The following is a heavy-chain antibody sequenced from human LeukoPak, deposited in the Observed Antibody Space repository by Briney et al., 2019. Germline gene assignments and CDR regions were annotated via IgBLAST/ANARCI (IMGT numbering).Heavy chain of an antibody. D-gene: IGHD3-16*02. CDR1: GFTFSNNW. Sequence: GGSLRLSCAASGFTFSNNWMSRVRQAPGKGLEWVANIKQDGSDKYYLDSVKGRFTISRDNAKNSLYLQMNSLRAEDKAVYYCARDHHHRLWDDYYYYMDVWGKGTTVTISS. CDR3: ARDHHHRLWDDYYYYMDV. CDR2: IKQDGSDK. J-gene: IGHJ6*03. V-gene: IGHV3-7*01.